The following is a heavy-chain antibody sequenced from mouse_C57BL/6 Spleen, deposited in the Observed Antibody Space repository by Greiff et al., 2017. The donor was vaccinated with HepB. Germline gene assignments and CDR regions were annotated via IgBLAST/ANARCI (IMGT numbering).Heavy chain of an antibody. D-gene: IGHD2-3*01. CDR3: ARYDGYFSYAMDY. CDR2: ISYDGSN. J-gene: IGHJ4*01. CDR1: GYSITSGYY. Sequence: EVKLEESGPGLVKPSQSLSLTCSVTGYSITSGYYWNWIRQFPGNKLEWMGYISYDGSNNYNPSLKNRISITRDTSKNQFFLKLNSVTTEDTATYYCARYDGYFSYAMDYWGQGTSVTVSS. V-gene: IGHV3-6*01.